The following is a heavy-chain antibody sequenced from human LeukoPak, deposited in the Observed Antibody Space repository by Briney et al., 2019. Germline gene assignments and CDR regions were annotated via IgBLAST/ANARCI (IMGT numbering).Heavy chain of an antibody. Sequence: PSETLSLTCTVSGGSISGYYWSWIRQPPGQGLEWIGFIYYRGTSKYNPSLMSRVTMSVDTSKNQVSLKLSSVTAADTAVYYCARHYCSGGNCYYFDHWGQGALFTVSS. CDR3: ARHYCSGGNCYYFDH. CDR1: GGSISGYY. D-gene: IGHD2-15*01. CDR2: IYYRGTS. J-gene: IGHJ4*02. V-gene: IGHV4-59*08.